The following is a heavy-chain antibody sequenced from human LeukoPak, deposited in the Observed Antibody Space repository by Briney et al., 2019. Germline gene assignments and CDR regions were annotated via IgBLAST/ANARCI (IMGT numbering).Heavy chain of an antibody. Sequence: GGSLRLSCAASGFTFSSYRMNWVRQAPGKGLEWVSSISSSSSYIYYADSVKGRFTISRDNAKNSLYLQMNRLRAEDTAVYYCARTTTYYYGSGSYSPFDYWGQGTLVTVSS. CDR1: GFTFSSYR. CDR3: ARTTTYYYGSGSYSPFDY. D-gene: IGHD3-10*01. CDR2: ISSSSSYI. V-gene: IGHV3-21*01. J-gene: IGHJ4*02.